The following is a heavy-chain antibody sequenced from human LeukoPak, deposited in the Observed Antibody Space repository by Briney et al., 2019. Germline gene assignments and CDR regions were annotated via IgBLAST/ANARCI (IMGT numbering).Heavy chain of an antibody. D-gene: IGHD6-25*01. CDR1: GFSFSNFW. CDR2: INQAGGVK. J-gene: IGHJ5*02. V-gene: IGHV3-7*01. Sequence: GGSLRLSCAASGFSFSNFWMTWVRQAPGKGLDWVANINQAGGVKHYVYSVKGRFTISRDNAKNSLYLQMTSLRADDTAVCYCATSDDAAGTSWGQGTLVTVSS. CDR3: ATSDDAAGTS.